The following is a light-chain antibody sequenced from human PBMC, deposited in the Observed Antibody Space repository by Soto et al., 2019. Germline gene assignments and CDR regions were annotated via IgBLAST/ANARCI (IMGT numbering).Light chain of an antibody. CDR2: GAS. CDR1: KSVTSGC. V-gene: IGKV3-20*01. J-gene: IGKJ1*01. Sequence: TQPPTNLPSSPGARATLSCTASKSVTSGCLAWYQQKPGEAPRLLIFGASSRATGIPERFSGSGSGTNFTLTIARLEPDDFAVYYCQQYGSSSWTFGPGTKVDNK. CDR3: QQYGSSSWT.